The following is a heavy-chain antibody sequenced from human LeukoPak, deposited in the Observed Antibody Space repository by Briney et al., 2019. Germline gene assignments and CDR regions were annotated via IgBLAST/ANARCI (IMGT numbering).Heavy chain of an antibody. Sequence: SETLSLTCAVSGGSISSYYWSWIRQPPGRGLEWIGSIHYSGSTSYNSSLKSRVTMSIDTSKDQFSLKLSSVTPADTAVYYCARQVYSSSWSYYFEYWGQGILVTVSS. CDR1: GGSISSYY. J-gene: IGHJ4*02. V-gene: IGHV4-59*01. CDR3: ARQVYSSSWSYYFEY. D-gene: IGHD6-13*01. CDR2: IHYSGST.